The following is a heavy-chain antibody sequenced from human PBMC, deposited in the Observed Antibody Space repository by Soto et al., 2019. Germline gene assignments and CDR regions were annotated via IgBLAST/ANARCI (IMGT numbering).Heavy chain of an antibody. Sequence: QVQLVQSGAEVKKPGSSVKVFCKASGGTFSNYGISWVRQAPGQGLEWMGGIVPMFGSVKYAQNFQDRVTITADESTITAYMELSSLSSEVRAVYYCERGGYSYVRVNYGMDVWGQGTTVTVSS. CDR1: GGTFSNYG. J-gene: IGHJ6*02. CDR2: IVPMFGSV. V-gene: IGHV1-69*01. D-gene: IGHD5-18*01. CDR3: ERGGYSYVRVNYGMDV.